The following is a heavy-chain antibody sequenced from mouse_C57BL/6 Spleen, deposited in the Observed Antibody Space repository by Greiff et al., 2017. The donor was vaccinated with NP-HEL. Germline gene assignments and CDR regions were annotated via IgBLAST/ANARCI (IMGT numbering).Heavy chain of an antibody. CDR3: ARWGYYGSSLYFDV. CDR1: GYTFTDYY. D-gene: IGHD1-1*01. J-gene: IGHJ1*03. Sequence: EVQLQQSGPELVKPGASVKISCKASGYTFTDYYMNWVKQSHGKSLEWIGDINPNNGGTSYNQKFKGKATLTVDKSSSTAYMELRSLTSEDSAVYYCARWGYYGSSLYFDVWGTGTTVTVSS. V-gene: IGHV1-26*01. CDR2: INPNNGGT.